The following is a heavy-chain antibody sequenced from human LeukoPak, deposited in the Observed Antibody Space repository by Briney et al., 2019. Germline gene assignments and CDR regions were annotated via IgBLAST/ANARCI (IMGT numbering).Heavy chain of an antibody. CDR2: IYTSGST. CDR1: GGSISSYY. D-gene: IGHD6-13*01. Sequence: PSETLSLTCTVSGGSISSYYWSWIRQPAGKGLEWIGRIYTSGSTNYNPSLKSRVTMSVDTSKNQFSPKLSSVTAADTAVYYCARAGNPYTGYSSSWYYYYYMDVWGKGTTVTVSS. CDR3: ARAGNPYTGYSSSWYYYYYMDV. J-gene: IGHJ6*03. V-gene: IGHV4-4*07.